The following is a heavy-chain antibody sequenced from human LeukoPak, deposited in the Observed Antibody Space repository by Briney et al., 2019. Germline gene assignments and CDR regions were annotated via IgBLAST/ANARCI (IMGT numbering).Heavy chain of an antibody. CDR3: AREAYDILTGFEIRYYYYYMDV. Sequence: PSETLSLTCTVSGGSISSYYWSWIRQPAGKGLEWIGRIYTSGSTNYNPSLKSRVTMSVDTSKNQFSLKLSSVTAADTAVYYCAREAYDILTGFEIRYYYYYMDVWGKGTTVTISS. D-gene: IGHD3-9*01. CDR2: IYTSGST. J-gene: IGHJ6*03. CDR1: GGSISSYY. V-gene: IGHV4-4*07.